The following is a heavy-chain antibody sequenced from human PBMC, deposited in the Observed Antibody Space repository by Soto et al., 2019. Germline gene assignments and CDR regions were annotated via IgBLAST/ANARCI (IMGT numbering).Heavy chain of an antibody. D-gene: IGHD2-21*01. CDR3: SRGGGGGLFDI. J-gene: IGHJ4*02. CDR1: GFTFSDHY. V-gene: IGHV3-11*06. CDR2: ISPRTTYK. Sequence: QVQLVESGGGLVKPGGSLRLSCASSGFTFSDHYMSWIRRSPGKGLEFLSYISPRTTYKNYADSVKGRFTISRDNAKNSLYLKLNSLRAEDTAIYYCSRGGGGGLFDIWGQGTFVTVSS.